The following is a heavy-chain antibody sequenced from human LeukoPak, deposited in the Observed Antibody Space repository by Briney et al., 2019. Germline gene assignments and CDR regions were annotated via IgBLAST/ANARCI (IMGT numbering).Heavy chain of an antibody. J-gene: IGHJ4*02. V-gene: IGHV4-4*07. CDR3: ARAGLAVAQLDF. Sequence: PSETLSLTCTVSGDSVTSYYWSWIRQPAGKGLEWIGHIHSSGNTNYNPSLKSRVTVSVDMSKNQFSLSLSSVTAADTAVDYCARAGLAVAQLDFWGQGTLVTVSS. CDR2: IHSSGNT. CDR1: GDSVTSYY. D-gene: IGHD6-19*01.